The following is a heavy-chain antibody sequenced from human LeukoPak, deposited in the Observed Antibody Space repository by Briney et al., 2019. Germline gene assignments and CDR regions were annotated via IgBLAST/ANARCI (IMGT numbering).Heavy chain of an antibody. CDR2: ISSSSSYI. CDR1: GFTFSSYA. V-gene: IGHV3-21*01. J-gene: IGHJ6*04. CDR3: ARGEDRAYYYGMDV. D-gene: IGHD1-26*01. Sequence: PGRSLRLSCAASGFTFSSYAMHWVRQAPGKGLEWVSSISSSSSYIYYADSVKGRFTISRDNAKNSLYLQMNSLRAEDTAVYYCARGEDRAYYYGMDVWGKGTTVTVSS.